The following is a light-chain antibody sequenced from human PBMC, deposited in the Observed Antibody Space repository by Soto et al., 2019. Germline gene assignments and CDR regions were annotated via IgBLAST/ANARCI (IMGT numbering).Light chain of an antibody. Sequence: EMVMTQSPATLSVSPGERVTLSCRASESVHRNLAWYQQKPGQGPSLLIYYASTRATGVPDRFTGSGSGTEFTLTISSLQPEDSAVYHCQHYNTWPPTFGPGTKVEIK. CDR3: QHYNTWPPT. CDR2: YAS. J-gene: IGKJ3*01. V-gene: IGKV3-15*01. CDR1: ESVHRN.